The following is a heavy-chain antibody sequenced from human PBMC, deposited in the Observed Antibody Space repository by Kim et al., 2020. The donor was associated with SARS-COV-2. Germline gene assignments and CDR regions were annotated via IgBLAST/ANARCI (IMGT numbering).Heavy chain of an antibody. D-gene: IGHD3-3*01. V-gene: IGHV3-21*01. J-gene: IGHJ5*02. CDR3: ARESSSYDSLNWFDP. Sequence: GGSLRLSCVGSGFTFSTFGMNWLRRAPGKGLEWVSYISDTGSYIYQADSVKGRFTISRDNAQNSLFLQMNSLRADDTAVFYCARESSSYDSLNWFDPWG. CDR2: ISDTGSYI. CDR1: GFTFSTFG.